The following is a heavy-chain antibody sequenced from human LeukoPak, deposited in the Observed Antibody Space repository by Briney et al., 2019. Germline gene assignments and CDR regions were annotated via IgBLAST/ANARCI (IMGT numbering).Heavy chain of an antibody. V-gene: IGHV1-18*01. CDR1: GYTFTSYD. CDR2: ISTYNGNT. J-gene: IGHJ4*02. CDR3: ARHDSSGWYAYFDY. Sequence: ASVKVSCKASGYTFTSYDINWVRQATGQGLEWMGWISTYNGNTNYAQKLQGRVTMTTDTSTSTAYMELRSLRSDDTAVYYCARHDSSGWYAYFDYWGQGTLVTVSS. D-gene: IGHD6-19*01.